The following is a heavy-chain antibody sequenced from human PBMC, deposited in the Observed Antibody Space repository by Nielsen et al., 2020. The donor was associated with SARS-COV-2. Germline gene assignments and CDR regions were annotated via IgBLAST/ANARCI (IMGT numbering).Heavy chain of an antibody. CDR3: ARGGPGTTGWFDP. CDR1: GGSISSSSYF. V-gene: IGHV4-39*07. J-gene: IGHJ5*02. D-gene: IGHD1-7*01. CDR2: ISYSGNT. Sequence: SETLSLTCSISGGSISSSSYFWGWIRQPPEKGLEWIGSISYSGNTDHNPSLNSRVTISVATSKNQFSLKLSSVTAADTAVYYCARGGPGTTGWFDPWGQGTLVTVSS.